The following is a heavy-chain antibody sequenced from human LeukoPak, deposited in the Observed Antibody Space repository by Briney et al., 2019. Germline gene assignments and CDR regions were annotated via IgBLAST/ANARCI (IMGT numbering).Heavy chain of an antibody. J-gene: IGHJ6*03. D-gene: IGHD3-10*01. CDR1: GFTFSSYA. V-gene: IGHV3-23*01. CDR2: ISGSGGST. CDR3: ARSGRRNYYYYMDV. Sequence: GSLRLSCAASGFTFSSYAMSWVCQAPGKGLEWVSGISGSGGSTYYADSVKGRFTISRDNSKNTLYLQMNSLGAEDTAVYYCARSGRRNYYYYMDVWGKGTTVTVSS.